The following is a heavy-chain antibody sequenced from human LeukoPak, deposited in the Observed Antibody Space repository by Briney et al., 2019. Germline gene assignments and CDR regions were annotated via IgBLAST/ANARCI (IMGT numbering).Heavy chain of an antibody. Sequence: GGSLRLSCSVSGFSLSMYWMAWVRQAPGKGLEWLANIKQDGSEEYYADSVKGRFTISRDNARNSLYLQMNSLRAEDTALYYCARWDSGNYYGIGDWGQGALVTVSS. CDR3: ARWDSGNYYGIGD. D-gene: IGHD1-26*01. V-gene: IGHV3-7*01. CDR1: GFSLSMYW. CDR2: IKQDGSEE. J-gene: IGHJ4*02.